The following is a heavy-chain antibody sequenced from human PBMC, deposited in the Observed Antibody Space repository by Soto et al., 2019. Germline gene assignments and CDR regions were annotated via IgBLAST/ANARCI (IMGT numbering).Heavy chain of an antibody. V-gene: IGHV1-18*04. Sequence: GASVKVSCKASGYTFTSYGISWVRQAPGQGLEWMGWISAYNGNTNYAQKLQGRVTMTTDTSTSTAYMELRSLRSDDTAVYYCARDYTPYSSGWHYYYGMDVWGQGTMVTVSS. J-gene: IGHJ6*02. CDR3: ARDYTPYSSGWHYYYGMDV. CDR1: GYTFTSYG. CDR2: ISAYNGNT. D-gene: IGHD6-19*01.